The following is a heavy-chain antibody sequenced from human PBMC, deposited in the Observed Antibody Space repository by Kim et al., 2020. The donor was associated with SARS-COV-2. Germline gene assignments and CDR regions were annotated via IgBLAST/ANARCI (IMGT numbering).Heavy chain of an antibody. CDR3: ARRRLGYCNSPSCYYYFDY. V-gene: IGHV3-23*01. CDR1: GFTFNSYG. J-gene: IGHJ4*02. Sequence: GALRLSCAASGFTFNSYGMSWVRQAPGKGLEWVSAISGNGDGTYYADSVKGRFTISRDNSKDTVYLQMNSLRDEDTAVYYCARRRLGYCNSPSCYYYFDYWGQGTLVTVSS. CDR2: ISGNGDGT. D-gene: IGHD2-2*01.